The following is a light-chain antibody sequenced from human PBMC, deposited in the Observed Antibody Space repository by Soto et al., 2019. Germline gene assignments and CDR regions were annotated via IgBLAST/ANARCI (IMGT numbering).Light chain of an antibody. Sequence: EIVMTQSPASLSVSPGETATLSCRASQSISNSLAWYQQKPGQAPSLLIYGASTRATGIPARFSGSGSGTEFTLTISSLQSEDSALYYCQQRSNWPRTFGQGTKLEIK. CDR3: QQRSNWPRT. J-gene: IGKJ2*01. CDR1: QSISNS. CDR2: GAS. V-gene: IGKV3-15*01.